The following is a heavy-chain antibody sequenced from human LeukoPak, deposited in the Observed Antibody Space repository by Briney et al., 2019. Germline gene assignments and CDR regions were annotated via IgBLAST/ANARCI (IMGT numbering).Heavy chain of an antibody. J-gene: IGHJ5*02. V-gene: IGHV3-23*01. CDR3: ATGMRLLGVS. CDR2: VSLNGRNT. D-gene: IGHD6-25*01. CDR1: GFTFSSFA. Sequence: GGSLRLSCAASGFTFSSFAMSWVRQAPGKGLEWVSSVSLNGRNTFYADSVKGRFAISRDNSKNTLYLQMNSLKAEDTAVYYCATGMRLLGVSWGKGSLVTVSS.